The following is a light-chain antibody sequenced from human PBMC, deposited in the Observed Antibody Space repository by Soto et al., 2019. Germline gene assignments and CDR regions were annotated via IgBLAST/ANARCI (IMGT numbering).Light chain of an antibody. Sequence: QSVLTQPPSVSGSPGQSITISCTGTSSDVGGYNYVSWYQQHPGKAPKLMIYEVSKRPSGVSNRFSGSKSGNTASLTISGLQAEDEADYYCSSYTSSSSPYVFGTGTKVTVL. CDR3: SSYTSSSSPYV. V-gene: IGLV2-14*01. CDR2: EVS. J-gene: IGLJ1*01. CDR1: SSDVGGYNY.